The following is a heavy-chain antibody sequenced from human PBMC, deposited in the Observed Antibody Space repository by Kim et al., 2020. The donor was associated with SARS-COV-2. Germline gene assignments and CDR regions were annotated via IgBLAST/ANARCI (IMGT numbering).Heavy chain of an antibody. CDR2: INTVNGNT. J-gene: IGHJ6*02. CDR1: GYTFTNYA. V-gene: IGHV1-3*04. CDR3: AREPLKVYFGMDV. Sequence: ASVKVSCKASGYTFTNYAIHWVRQAPGHSLEWIGYINTVNGNTIYSHEFQGRVTIARDTSASTAYMELSSLRPEDTAVYYCAREPLKVYFGMDVWGQGPT.